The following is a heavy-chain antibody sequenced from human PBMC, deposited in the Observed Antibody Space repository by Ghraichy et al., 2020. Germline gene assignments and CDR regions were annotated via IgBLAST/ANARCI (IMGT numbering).Heavy chain of an antibody. CDR3: AKKNYYYYGMDV. Sequence: SVKVSCKASGGTFSSYAISWVRQAPGQGLEWMGGIIPIFGTANYAQKFQGRVTITADESTSTAYMELSSLRSEDTAVYYCAKKNYYYYGMDVWGQGTTVTVSS. CDR1: GGTFSSYA. V-gene: IGHV1-69*13. J-gene: IGHJ6*02. CDR2: IIPIFGTA.